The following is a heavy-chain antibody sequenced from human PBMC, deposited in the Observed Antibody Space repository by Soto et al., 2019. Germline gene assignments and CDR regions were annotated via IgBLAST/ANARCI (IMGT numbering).Heavy chain of an antibody. CDR2: IYYSGST. V-gene: IGHV4-31*03. Sequence: QVQLQESGPGLVKPSQTLSLTCTVSGGSISSGGYYWSWIRQHPGKGLEWIGYIYYSGSTYYNPSLKRRVTISVDTSKNQFSLTLSSVTAADTAVYYCARERSVVVVVAAGAFDIWGQGTMVTVSS. D-gene: IGHD2-15*01. CDR3: ARERSVVVVVAAGAFDI. CDR1: GGSISSGGYY. J-gene: IGHJ3*02.